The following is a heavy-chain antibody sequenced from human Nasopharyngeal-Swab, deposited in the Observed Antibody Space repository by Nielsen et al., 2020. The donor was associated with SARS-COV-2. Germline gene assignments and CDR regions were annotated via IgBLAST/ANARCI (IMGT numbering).Heavy chain of an antibody. CDR2: IYYGGST. J-gene: IGHJ5*02. CDR1: GGSISSGDYY. D-gene: IGHD6-19*01. V-gene: IGHV4-30-4*01. Sequence: SETLSLTCTVSGGSISSGDYYWSWIRQPPGKGLEWIGNIYYGGSTYDNPSLKSRVSMSLDTSKKQFSLKLSSVTAADTAVYYCARGAVTGTGWFDPWGQGTLVTVSS. CDR3: ARGAVTGTGWFDP.